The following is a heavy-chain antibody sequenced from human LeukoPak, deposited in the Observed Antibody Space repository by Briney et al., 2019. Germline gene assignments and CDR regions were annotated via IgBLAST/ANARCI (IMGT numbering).Heavy chain of an antibody. V-gene: IGHV4-59*01. CDR1: GGSISSYY. CDR3: ARQYYYDSSGSRYYFDY. Sequence: SETLSLTCTVSGGSISSYYWSWIRQPPGKGLEWIGYIYYSGSTNYNPSLKSRVTILVDTSKNQFSLKLSSVTAADTAVYYCARQYYYDSSGSRYYFDYWGQGTLVTVSS. D-gene: IGHD3-22*01. CDR2: IYYSGST. J-gene: IGHJ4*02.